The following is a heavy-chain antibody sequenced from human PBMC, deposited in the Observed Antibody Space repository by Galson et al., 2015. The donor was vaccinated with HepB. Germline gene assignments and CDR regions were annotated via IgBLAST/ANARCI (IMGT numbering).Heavy chain of an antibody. CDR1: GYTFTSYY. D-gene: IGHD3-16*02. V-gene: IGHV1-46*03. J-gene: IGHJ4*02. CDR3: ARDNDYIWGIYRYYFDY. Sequence: SVKVSCKASGYTFTSYYMHWVRQAPGQGLEWMGIINPSGGSTSYAQKFQGRVTMTRDTSTSTVYMELSSLRSEDTAVYYCARDNDYIWGIYRYYFDYWGQGTLLTVSS. CDR2: INPSGGST.